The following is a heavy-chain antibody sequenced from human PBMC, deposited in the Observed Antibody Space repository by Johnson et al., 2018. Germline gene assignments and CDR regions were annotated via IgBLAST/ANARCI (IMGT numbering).Heavy chain of an antibody. Sequence: VQLVESGGGLVQPGGSLRLSCAASGFTFSSYAMSWVRQAPGKGLEWVSAISGSGGSTYYADSVKGRFTISRDNSKNTRYRQMNSLRAEDTAVYYCAKDIAALPPYYYYMDVWGKGTTVTVS. CDR3: AKDIAALPPYYYYMDV. CDR1: GFTFSSYA. D-gene: IGHD6-6*01. V-gene: IGHV3-23*04. CDR2: ISGSGGST. J-gene: IGHJ6*03.